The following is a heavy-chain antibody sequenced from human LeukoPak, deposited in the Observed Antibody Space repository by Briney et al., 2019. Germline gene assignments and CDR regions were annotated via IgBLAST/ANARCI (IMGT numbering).Heavy chain of an antibody. CDR2: IYYSGST. CDR3: ARAVYSSGWYARY. D-gene: IGHD6-19*01. CDR1: GGSISGYY. V-gene: IGHV4-59*01. Sequence: SETLSLTCTVSGGSISGYYWSWLRQPPGKGLEWIGYIYYSGSTNYNPSLKSRVTISVDMSKNQFSLKLSSVTAADTAVYYCARAVYSSGWYARYWGQGTLVTVSS. J-gene: IGHJ4*02.